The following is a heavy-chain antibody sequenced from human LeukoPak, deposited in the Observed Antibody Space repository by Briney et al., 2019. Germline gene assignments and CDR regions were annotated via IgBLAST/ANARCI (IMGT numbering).Heavy chain of an antibody. D-gene: IGHD3-10*01. CDR2: IYYSGST. J-gene: IGHJ4*02. CDR1: GGSISSGDYY. V-gene: IGHV4-31*03. Sequence: SETQSLTCTVSGGSISSGDYYWTWIRQHPGKGLEWIGFIYYSGSTYYNPSLKSRVTISVDTSKNQFSLNMSSVTAADTAVYYCARDEYDGSKKWGQGTLVTVSS. CDR3: ARDEYDGSKK.